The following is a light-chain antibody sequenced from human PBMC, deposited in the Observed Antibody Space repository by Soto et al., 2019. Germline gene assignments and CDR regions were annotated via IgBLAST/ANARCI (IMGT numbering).Light chain of an antibody. J-gene: IGKJ5*01. V-gene: IGKV1-5*01. Sequence: HMTQSPSTLPASVGCRVTMTCRASQSISNWLAWYQKKPGTATKVLIYHASNLQSGVPSRFSGSGSGTEFTLTISSLQPEDFATYYCQQYNSYSFGQGTRLEIK. CDR2: HAS. CDR3: QQYNSYS. CDR1: QSISNW.